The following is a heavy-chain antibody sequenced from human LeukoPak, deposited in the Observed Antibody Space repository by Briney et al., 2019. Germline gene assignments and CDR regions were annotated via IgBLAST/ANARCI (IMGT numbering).Heavy chain of an antibody. CDR1: GFTFSSHR. V-gene: IGHV3-7*01. CDR2: IKQDGSEQ. J-gene: IGHJ3*02. D-gene: IGHD2-8*02. CDR3: ARDSTGWQADSFDI. Sequence: GGSLRLSCVASGFTFSSHRMSWVRQAPGKGLEWVADIKQDGSEQYYVDSVRGRFTISRDNGKNSLYLQMNSLRVEDTAAYFCARDSTGWQADSFDIWGQGTMVTVSS.